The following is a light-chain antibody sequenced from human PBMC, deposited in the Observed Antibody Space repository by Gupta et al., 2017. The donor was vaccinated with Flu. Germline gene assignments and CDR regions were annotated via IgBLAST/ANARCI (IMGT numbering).Light chain of an antibody. Sequence: PSPVYASIGDRVIITCRASQDLGEWLAWYQQKPGNAPQLLMYKRGSMRRGVPSRFSGSGYGTDFTLTISSRQPEDFAIYYCQHRKSFPWTFGRGTQVDIK. V-gene: IGKV1-12*02. CDR2: KRG. CDR3: QHRKSFPWT. CDR1: QDLGEW. J-gene: IGKJ1*01.